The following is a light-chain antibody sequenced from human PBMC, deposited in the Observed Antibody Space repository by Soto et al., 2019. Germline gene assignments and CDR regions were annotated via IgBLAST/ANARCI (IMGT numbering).Light chain of an antibody. CDR3: QQLNSYLLT. CDR2: AAS. Sequence: IQLTQSPSSLSASVGDRVTITCRASQGISSYLAWYQQKPGKAPKLMNYAASTLQSGVPSRLSGSGSGTDFTLTISSLQPEDFATYYCQQLNSYLLTFGGGTKVDIK. J-gene: IGKJ4*01. V-gene: IGKV1-9*01. CDR1: QGISSY.